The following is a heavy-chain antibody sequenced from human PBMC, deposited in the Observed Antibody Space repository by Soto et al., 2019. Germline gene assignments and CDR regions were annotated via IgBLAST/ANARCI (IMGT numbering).Heavy chain of an antibody. CDR1: GFTFSSYA. Sequence: PGGSLRLSCAASGFTFSSYAMHWVRQAPGKGLEYVSAISSNGGSTYYANSVKGRFTISRDNSKSTLYLQMGSLRAEDMAVYYCARAATVPTSYMDVWGKGTTVTVSS. V-gene: IGHV3-64*01. J-gene: IGHJ6*03. D-gene: IGHD4-4*01. CDR2: ISSNGGST. CDR3: ARAATVPTSYMDV.